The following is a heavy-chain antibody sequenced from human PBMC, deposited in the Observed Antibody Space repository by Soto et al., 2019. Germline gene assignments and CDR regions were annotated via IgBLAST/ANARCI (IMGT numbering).Heavy chain of an antibody. J-gene: IGHJ4*01. CDR3: AKARKAGHTATDY. V-gene: IGHV1-8*01. Sequence: QVQLVQSGAEVKKPGASVKVSCKPSGYTFTSFDINWVRQATGQGLDWMGWMNPSSGNTGYAPKFQGRVIMTWDTSINTAYMELSSLRSEDTAVYFCAKARKAGHTATDYWGQGTPVIVSS. CDR1: GYTFTSFD. D-gene: IGHD5-18*01. CDR2: MNPSSGNT.